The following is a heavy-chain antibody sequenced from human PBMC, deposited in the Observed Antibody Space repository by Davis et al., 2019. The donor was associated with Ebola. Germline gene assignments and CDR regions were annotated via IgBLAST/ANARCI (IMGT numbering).Heavy chain of an antibody. J-gene: IGHJ4*02. V-gene: IGHV4-4*02. Sequence: SETLSLTCAVSGGSISSSNWWSWIRQPPGKGLEWIGEINHSGSTNYNPSLKSRVTISVDTSKNQFSLKLSSVTAADTAVYYCARHGEGWEFDYWGQGTLVTVSS. CDR1: GGSISSSNW. CDR3: ARHGEGWEFDY. CDR2: INHSGST. D-gene: IGHD1-26*01.